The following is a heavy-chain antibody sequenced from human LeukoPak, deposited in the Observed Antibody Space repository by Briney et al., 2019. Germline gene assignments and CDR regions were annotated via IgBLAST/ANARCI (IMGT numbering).Heavy chain of an antibody. CDR1: GFTFSSYW. Sequence: GRSLRLSCAPSGFTFSSYWMSWVSQAPGKGLEWVSAISGSGGSTYYADSVKGRFTISRDNSKNTLYLQMNSLRAEDTAVYYCAREGPPGYYDSSGYYYGGGFWGQGTLVTVSS. D-gene: IGHD3-22*01. V-gene: IGHV3-23*01. J-gene: IGHJ4*02. CDR2: ISGSGGST. CDR3: AREGPPGYYDSSGYYYGGGF.